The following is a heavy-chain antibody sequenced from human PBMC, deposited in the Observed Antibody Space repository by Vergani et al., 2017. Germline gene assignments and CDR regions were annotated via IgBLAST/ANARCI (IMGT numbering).Heavy chain of an antibody. V-gene: IGHV3-49*04. CDR1: GFTFGDYA. D-gene: IGHD3-22*01. J-gene: IGHJ3*02. Sequence: EAQLAESGGGLVQPGGSLRLSCTASGFTFGDYAMSWVRQAPGKGLEWVGFIRSKAYGGKTEYAASVKGRFTISRDDSKSIAYLQMNSLKTEDTAVYYCTRDPSHPPPYDSSGYKDAFDIWGQGTMVTVSS. CDR3: TRDPSHPPPYDSSGYKDAFDI. CDR2: IRSKAYGGKT.